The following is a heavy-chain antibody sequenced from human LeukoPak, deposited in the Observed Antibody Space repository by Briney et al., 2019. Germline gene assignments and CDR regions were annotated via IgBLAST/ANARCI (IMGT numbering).Heavy chain of an antibody. J-gene: IGHJ4*02. CDR1: GFTFSNAW. CDR3: ATSNWFDY. V-gene: IGHV3-7*01. Sequence: GGSLRLSCAASGFTFSNAWMNWARQAPGKGLEWVANIKEDGSEKYYVDSVKGRFTISRDNAKNSLYLQMNSLRAEDTAVYYCATSNWFDYWGQGTLVTVSS. CDR2: IKEDGSEK. D-gene: IGHD4-11*01.